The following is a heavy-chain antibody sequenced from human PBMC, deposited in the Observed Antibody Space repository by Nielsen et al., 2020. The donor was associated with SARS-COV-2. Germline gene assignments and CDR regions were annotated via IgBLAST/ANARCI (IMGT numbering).Heavy chain of an antibody. CDR2: IVPITGIP. V-gene: IGHV1-69*04. Sequence: SVKVSCKASRGTFSSYGIHWVRQAPGQGLESMGSIVPITGIPNYAQKFQGRVTITADISTSTAYMELRGLRSEDTAVYYCARDGTEYSNSKGQDSWGQGTLVTVSS. J-gene: IGHJ5*01. CDR3: ARDGTEYSNSKGQDS. CDR1: RGTFSSYG. D-gene: IGHD6-6*01.